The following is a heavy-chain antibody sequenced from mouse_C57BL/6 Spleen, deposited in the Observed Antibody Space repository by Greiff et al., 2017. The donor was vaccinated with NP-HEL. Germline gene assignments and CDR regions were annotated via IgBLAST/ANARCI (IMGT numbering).Heavy chain of an antibody. D-gene: IGHD4-1*01. CDR1: GFSLTSYG. CDR2: IWRGGST. J-gene: IGHJ4*01. Sequence: VQLVESGPGLVQPSQSLSITCTVSGFSLTSYGVHWVRQSPGKGLEWLGVIWRGGSTDYNAAFMSRLSITKDNSKSQVFFKMNSLQADDTAIYYCAKNGGLTGTFYAMDYWGQGTSVTVSS. V-gene: IGHV2-5*01. CDR3: AKNGGLTGTFYAMDY.